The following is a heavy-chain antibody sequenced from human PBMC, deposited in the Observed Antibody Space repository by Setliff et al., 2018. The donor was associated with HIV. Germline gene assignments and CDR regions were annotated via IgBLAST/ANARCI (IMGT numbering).Heavy chain of an antibody. J-gene: IGHJ4*02. D-gene: IGHD2-2*01. CDR1: GFTFSSYS. CDR3: ARGSKGESGSATKCDY. V-gene: IGHV3-21*04. Sequence: PGGSLRLSCAASGFTFSSYSMNWVRQAPGKGLEWVSSISSSSSYIYYADSLKGRFTISRDDAKNSLYLQMNSLRVGDTAVYYCARGSKGESGSATKCDYCGQGTLVTVSS. CDR2: ISSSSSYI.